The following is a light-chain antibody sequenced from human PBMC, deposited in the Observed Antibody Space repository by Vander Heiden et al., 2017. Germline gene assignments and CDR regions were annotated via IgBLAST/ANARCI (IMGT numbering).Light chain of an antibody. CDR3: SSSTTSSTRLV. Sequence: QSALIQPASLSAAPGALITISCTRTSSDVGGYHYVSRYQQHPGKAPKLMIYDVSNRPSGVSNRFSGSKSGNTASLTISGLQAEDEADYYCSSSTTSSTRLVFGGGTKVTVL. J-gene: IGLJ2*01. V-gene: IGLV2-14*03. CDR1: SSDVGGYHY. CDR2: DVS.